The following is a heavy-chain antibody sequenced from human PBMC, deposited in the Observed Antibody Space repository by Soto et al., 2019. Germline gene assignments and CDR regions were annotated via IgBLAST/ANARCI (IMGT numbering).Heavy chain of an antibody. J-gene: IGHJ4*02. Sequence: QVQLQESGPGLLKPSETLSLTCTVSGDSMTSFHWAWIRQPPGKGLEWLGHIYYNGATTYNPFLKSRVTISIDTSERQFYLRLNSLTAADTAVYYCARAGQTVPNFDYWGQGALVAVSS. CDR1: GDSMTSFH. D-gene: IGHD4-17*01. CDR3: ARAGQTVPNFDY. CDR2: IYYNGAT. V-gene: IGHV4-59*01.